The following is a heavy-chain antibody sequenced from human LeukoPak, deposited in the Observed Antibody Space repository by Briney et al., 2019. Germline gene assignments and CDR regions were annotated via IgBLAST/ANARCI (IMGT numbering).Heavy chain of an antibody. J-gene: IGHJ4*02. D-gene: IGHD4/OR15-4a*01. CDR3: ATANW. CDR2: IYSAGNT. CDR1: GFTVNSYY. Sequence: GGSLRLSCAASGFTVNSYYMSWVRQAPGKGLEWISVIYSAGNTYYADSVMGRFAISRDISKNTLYLQMDSLRAGDTAIYYCATANWWGQGTLVTVSS. V-gene: IGHV3-53*01.